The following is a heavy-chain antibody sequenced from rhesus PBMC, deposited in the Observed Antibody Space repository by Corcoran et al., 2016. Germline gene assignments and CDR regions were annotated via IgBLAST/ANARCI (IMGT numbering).Heavy chain of an antibody. V-gene: IGHV4-80*01. D-gene: IGHD6-13*01. CDR1: GGSFSSYW. CDR3: ARDLVEYSSWSVAFDY. J-gene: IGHJ4*01. CDR2: INGNTGST. Sequence: QVQLQESGPGLVKPSETLSLTCAVSGGSFSSYWWSWIRQPPGKGLEWIGEINGNTGSTNHHPSLKGRVTMSQDASTNPFALKLSSVTAADTAVYYCARDLVEYSSWSVAFDYWGQGVLVTVSS.